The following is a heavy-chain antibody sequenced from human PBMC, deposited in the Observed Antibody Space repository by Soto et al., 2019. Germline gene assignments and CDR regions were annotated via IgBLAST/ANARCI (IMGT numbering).Heavy chain of an antibody. J-gene: IGHJ5*02. V-gene: IGHV4-4*02. Sequence: SETLSLTCVVSAGTVASSHWLSWVRQSPGRGLEWIGNVYHTGDTNFNPSLQSRVTFSVDKSNNQFSLRLTSVTAADPAVYFCAREIVTAGGNNYFDPWGPGTLVTVSS. CDR3: AREIVTAGGNNYFDP. CDR1: AGTVASSHW. CDR2: VYHTGDT. D-gene: IGHD2-21*02.